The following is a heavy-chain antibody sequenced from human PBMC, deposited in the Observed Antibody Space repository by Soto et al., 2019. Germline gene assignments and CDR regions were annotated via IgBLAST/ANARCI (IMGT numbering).Heavy chain of an antibody. V-gene: IGHV4-4*02. J-gene: IGHJ6*02. CDR2: IYHSGST. CDR3: ARDSVGYSYYYGMDV. CDR1: GGSISSSNW. Sequence: QVQLPESGPGLVKPSGTLSLTCAVSGGSISSSNWWSWVRQPPGKGLEWIGEIYHSGSTNYNPSLESRVTISVDKSKNQFSLKLSSVTAADTAVYYCARDSVGYSYYYGMDVWGQGTTVTVSS. D-gene: IGHD2-15*01.